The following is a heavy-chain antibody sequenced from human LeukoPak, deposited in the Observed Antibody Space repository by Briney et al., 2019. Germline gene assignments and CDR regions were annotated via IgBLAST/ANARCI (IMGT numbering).Heavy chain of an antibody. CDR2: ISSSSSTI. CDR3: AELGITMIGGA. CDR1: GFTFSSYS. V-gene: IGHV3-48*01. J-gene: IGHJ6*04. Sequence: GALRLSCAASGFTFSSYSMNWVRQAPGKGLEWVSYISSSSSTIYYADSVKGRFTISRDNAKNSLYLQMNSLRAEDTAVYYCAELGITMIGGAWGKGTTVTISS. D-gene: IGHD3-10*02.